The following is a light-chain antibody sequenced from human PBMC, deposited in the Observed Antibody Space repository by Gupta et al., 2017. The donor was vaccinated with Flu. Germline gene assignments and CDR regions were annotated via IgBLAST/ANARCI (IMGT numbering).Light chain of an antibody. J-gene: IGLJ1*01. V-gene: IGLV3-21*02. CDR1: DILTYS. Sequence: SVAPGGTATLHCGGDDILTYSVHWSQQKPGQAPVLVAYDGYDRPSGIPDRFSGSKATLPISRVEVGEEADDYCHVWDTVNDVYVFGPGTKLTVL. CDR3: HVWDTVNDVYV. CDR2: DGY.